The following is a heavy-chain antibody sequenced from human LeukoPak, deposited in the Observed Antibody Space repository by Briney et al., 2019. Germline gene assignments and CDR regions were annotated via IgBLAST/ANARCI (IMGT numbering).Heavy chain of an antibody. J-gene: IGHJ6*02. V-gene: IGHV3-11*01. Sequence: SSGNTIYCADSVKGRFTISRDNAKNSLYLQMNSLRAEDTAVYYCARGASSIDYYYYGMDVWGQGTTVTVSS. CDR2: SSGNTI. D-gene: IGHD2-2*01. CDR3: ARGASSIDYYYYGMDV.